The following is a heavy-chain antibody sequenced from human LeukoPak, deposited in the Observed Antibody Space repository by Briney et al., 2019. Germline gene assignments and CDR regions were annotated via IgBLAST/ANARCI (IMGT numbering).Heavy chain of an antibody. J-gene: IGHJ4*02. CDR3: AKRVSTSVAGYDY. CDR2: ISGSGGST. V-gene: IGHV3-23*01. CDR1: GFTFDDYA. D-gene: IGHD6-19*01. Sequence: GGSLRLSCSASGFTFDDYAVSWFRQAPGKGLEWVSAISGSGGSTYYADSVKGRFTISRDNSKNTLYLQMNSLRAEDTAVYYCAKRVSTSVAGYDYWGQGTLVTVSS.